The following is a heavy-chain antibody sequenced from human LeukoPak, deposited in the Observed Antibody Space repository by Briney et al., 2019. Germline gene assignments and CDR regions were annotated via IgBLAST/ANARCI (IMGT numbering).Heavy chain of an antibody. CDR3: AKDKLGGTNANYFDS. J-gene: IGHJ4*02. Sequence: GGSLRLSCAASGFTFSSYGMHWVRQAPGKGLEWVAVISYDGSNKYYADSVKGRFTISRDNSKNTLYLQMNSLRAEDTAVYYCAKDKLGGTNANYFDSWGQGTLVTVSS. D-gene: IGHD1-26*01. CDR2: ISYDGSNK. V-gene: IGHV3-30*18. CDR1: GFTFSSYG.